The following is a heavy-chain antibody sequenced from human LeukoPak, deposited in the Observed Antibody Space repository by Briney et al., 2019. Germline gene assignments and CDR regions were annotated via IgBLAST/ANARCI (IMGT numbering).Heavy chain of an antibody. D-gene: IGHD6-13*01. V-gene: IGHV1-69*05. Sequence: SVKVSCKASGGTFSSYAISWVRQAPGQGLEWMGGIIPIFGTANYAQKFQGRVTITTDESMSTAYMELSSLRSEDTAVYYCARDSGCSSSYTYYYYYMDVWGKGTTVTVSS. CDR2: IIPIFGTA. CDR1: GGTFSSYA. CDR3: ARDSGCSSSYTYYYYYMDV. J-gene: IGHJ6*03.